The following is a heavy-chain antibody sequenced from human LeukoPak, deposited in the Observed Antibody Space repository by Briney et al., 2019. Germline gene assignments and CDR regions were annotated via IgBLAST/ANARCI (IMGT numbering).Heavy chain of an antibody. J-gene: IGHJ5*02. V-gene: IGHV4-39*02. CDR3: ARDQGSTNWANWFDP. CDR1: GGSISSSSYY. CDR2: IYYSGST. D-gene: IGHD2-2*01. Sequence: SETLSLTCTVSGGSISSSSYYWGWIRQPPGKGLEWIGSIYYSGSTYYNPSLKSRVTISVDTSKNQFSLKLSSVTAADTAVYYCARDQGSTNWANWFDPWGQGTLVTVSS.